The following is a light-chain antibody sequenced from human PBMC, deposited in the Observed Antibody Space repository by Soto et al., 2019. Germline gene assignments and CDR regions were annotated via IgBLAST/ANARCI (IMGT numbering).Light chain of an antibody. CDR1: QSVSSY. CDR3: QQRSNWRT. J-gene: IGKJ2*01. Sequence: EIVLTQSPATLSLSPGESATLSCRASQSVSSYLAWYQHKPGQAPRLLISDASNRATGIPARFSGSGSGTDFTLTISSLEPEDFAVYYCQQRSNWRTFGQGTKLEIK. V-gene: IGKV3-11*01. CDR2: DAS.